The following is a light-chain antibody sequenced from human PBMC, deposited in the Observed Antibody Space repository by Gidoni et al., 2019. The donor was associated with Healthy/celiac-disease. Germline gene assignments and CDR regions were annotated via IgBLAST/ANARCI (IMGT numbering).Light chain of an antibody. V-gene: IGKV1-5*03. CDR2: KAS. CDR1: QSISSW. Sequence: LQLPQSPSTLSASVGDRVTITCRASQSISSWLAWYQQKPGKAPKLLIYKASSLESGVPSRFSGSGSGTEFTLTISSLQPDDFATYYCQQYNSYSRTFGQXTKLEIK. J-gene: IGKJ2*01. CDR3: QQYNSYSRT.